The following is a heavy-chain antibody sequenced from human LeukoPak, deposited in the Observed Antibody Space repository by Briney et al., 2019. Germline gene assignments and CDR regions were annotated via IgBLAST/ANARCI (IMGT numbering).Heavy chain of an antibody. D-gene: IGHD6-19*01. Sequence: GGSLRLSCAASGFTFSSYWMSWVRQAPGKGLEWVANIKQDGSEKYYVDSVKGRFTISRDNAKNSLYLQMNSLRAEDTAVYYCARAGSRQWLVDLFDYWGQGTLVTVSS. CDR1: GFTFSSYW. J-gene: IGHJ4*02. CDR2: IKQDGSEK. V-gene: IGHV3-7*01. CDR3: ARAGSRQWLVDLFDY.